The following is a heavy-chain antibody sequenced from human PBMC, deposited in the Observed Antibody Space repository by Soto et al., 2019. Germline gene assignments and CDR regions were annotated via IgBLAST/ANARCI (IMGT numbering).Heavy chain of an antibody. CDR1: GFSFSSFA. Sequence: GGSLRLSCAASGFSFSSFAMGWVRQAPGKGLEWVSTILNNGIDTFYAVSVRGRFTISRDTSKNTLSLQVSSLTAEDTAIYYCARYTGSRPATFFFNFWGQGTLVTVSS. J-gene: IGHJ4*02. D-gene: IGHD1-1*01. V-gene: IGHV3-23*05. CDR2: ILNNGIDT. CDR3: ARYTGSRPATFFFNF.